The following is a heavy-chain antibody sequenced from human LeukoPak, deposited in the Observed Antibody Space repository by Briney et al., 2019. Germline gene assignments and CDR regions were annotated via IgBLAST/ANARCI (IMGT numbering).Heavy chain of an antibody. V-gene: IGHV3-23*01. D-gene: IGHD3-3*01. CDR1: GFTFTTYA. Sequence: GGSLRLSCAASGFTFTTYAMSWVRQAPGKGLEWVSAVSGSGGSTYYADSVKGRFTISRDNSKNTLYLQMNSLRAEDTAVYYCAKTDPSLLTYYDFWSGYYYFDYWGQGTLVTVSS. CDR3: AKTDPSLLTYYDFWSGYYYFDY. CDR2: VSGSGGST. J-gene: IGHJ4*02.